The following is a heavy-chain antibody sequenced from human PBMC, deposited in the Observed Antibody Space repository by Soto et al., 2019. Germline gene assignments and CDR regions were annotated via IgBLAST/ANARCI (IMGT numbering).Heavy chain of an antibody. Sequence: QVQLVQSGAEVKKPGASVKVSCKASGYTFTSYYMHWVRQAPGQGLEWMGIINPSGGSTSYTQKFQGRVTMTRDTSTSTVYMELSSLRSEDTAVYYCARAGGTTVAAGYYYYGMDVWGQGTTVTVSS. CDR1: GYTFTSYY. V-gene: IGHV1-46*01. D-gene: IGHD4-17*01. CDR3: ARAGGTTVAAGYYYYGMDV. J-gene: IGHJ6*02. CDR2: INPSGGST.